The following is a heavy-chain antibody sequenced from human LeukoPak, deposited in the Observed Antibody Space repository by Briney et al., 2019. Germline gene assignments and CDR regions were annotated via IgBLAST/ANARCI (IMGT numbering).Heavy chain of an antibody. CDR2: INSDGSST. D-gene: IGHD3-22*01. CDR3: ARAVSDSSGPAIDY. CDR1: GFTFSSYW. Sequence: GGSLRLSCAASGFTFSSYWMHWVRQAPGKGLVWVSRINSDGSSTSYADSVKGRFTISRDNAKNSLYLQMNSLRAEDTAVYYCARAVSDSSGPAIDYWGQGTLVTVSS. J-gene: IGHJ4*02. V-gene: IGHV3-74*01.